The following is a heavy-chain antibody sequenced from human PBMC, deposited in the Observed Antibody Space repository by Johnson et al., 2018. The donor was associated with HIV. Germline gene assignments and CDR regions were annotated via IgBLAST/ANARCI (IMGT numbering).Heavy chain of an antibody. CDR2: ITSSGSTV. Sequence: QVQLVESGGGLVNPGGSLRISCAAFGFTFSDYYMSWVRQAPGKGLEWVSYITSSGSTVYYADSVKGRFTISRDNSKNSLYLQMNSLRAEDTAVYYCAREFGQASSYAFDIWGQGTMVTVSS. CDR1: GFTFSDYY. J-gene: IGHJ3*02. D-gene: IGHD3/OR15-3a*01. V-gene: IGHV3-11*04. CDR3: AREFGQASSYAFDI.